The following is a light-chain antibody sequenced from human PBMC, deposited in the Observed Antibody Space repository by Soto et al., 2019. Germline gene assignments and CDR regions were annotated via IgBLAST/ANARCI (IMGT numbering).Light chain of an antibody. Sequence: QSVLTQPASVSGSPGQSITISCTGTSSDVGGYNYVSWYQQHPGKAPKLMISEVSNRPSGVSNRFSGSKSGNTASLTISGLQAEDEADYYCSSYTTSNTLFGTGTKVTVL. CDR3: SSYTTSNTL. CDR1: SSDVGGYNY. J-gene: IGLJ1*01. CDR2: EVS. V-gene: IGLV2-14*01.